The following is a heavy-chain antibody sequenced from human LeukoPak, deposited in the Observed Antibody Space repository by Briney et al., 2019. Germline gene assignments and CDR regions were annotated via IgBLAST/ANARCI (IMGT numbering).Heavy chain of an antibody. CDR1: GFTVNSNY. CDR3: AKGRGTAVTSAANY. J-gene: IGHJ4*02. D-gene: IGHD4-17*01. Sequence: PGGSLRLSCAASGFTVNSNYMSWVRQAPGKGLEWVSVIYSGGSTYFADSVKGRFAISRDNSKTTVSLQMNSLRAEDTAVYYCAKGRGTAVTSAANYWGQGTLVTVSS. CDR2: IYSGGST. V-gene: IGHV3-53*01.